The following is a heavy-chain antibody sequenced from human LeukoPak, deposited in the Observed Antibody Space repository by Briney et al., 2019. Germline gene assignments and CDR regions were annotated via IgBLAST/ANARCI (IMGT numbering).Heavy chain of an antibody. V-gene: IGHV3-23*01. Sequence: TGGSLRLSCAASGFTFSSYSMNWVRQAPGKGLEWVSTISDSGGNTYYADSVKGRFTISRDNSKSTLYLQMNSLRAEDTAVYYCTKVATWTYFDYWGQGTLVTVSS. CDR3: TKVATWTYFDY. D-gene: IGHD3/OR15-3a*01. CDR1: GFTFSSYS. J-gene: IGHJ4*02. CDR2: ISDSGGNT.